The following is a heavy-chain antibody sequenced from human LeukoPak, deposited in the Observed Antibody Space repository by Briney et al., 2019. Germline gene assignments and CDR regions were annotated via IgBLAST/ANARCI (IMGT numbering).Heavy chain of an antibody. V-gene: IGHV3-64*01. J-gene: IGHJ4*02. CDR3: ARDIGGSYTAIDY. CDR2: ISSNGGST. Sequence: PGGSLRLSCAASGFTFSSYAMHWVRQAPGKGLEYVSAISSNGGSTYYANSVKGRFTISRDNPRNSLYLQMNSLRAEDTAVYYCARDIGGSYTAIDYWGQGTLVTVSS. CDR1: GFTFSSYA. D-gene: IGHD1-26*01.